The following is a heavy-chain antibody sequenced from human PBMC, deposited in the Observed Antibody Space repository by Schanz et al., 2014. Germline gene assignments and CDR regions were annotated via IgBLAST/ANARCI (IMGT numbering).Heavy chain of an antibody. CDR3: TRDTDYHFDY. D-gene: IGHD4-17*01. CDR2: INQDGSEK. Sequence: EVQLVESGGGLVQPGGSLRLSCAASGFTFSSYWMSWVRQAPGKGLEWVANINQDGSEKYYVDSVKGRFTISRDNARNTLYLQMNSLRAEDTAVYYCTRDTDYHFDYWGQGTLVTVSS. J-gene: IGHJ4*02. CDR1: GFTFSSYW. V-gene: IGHV3-7*01.